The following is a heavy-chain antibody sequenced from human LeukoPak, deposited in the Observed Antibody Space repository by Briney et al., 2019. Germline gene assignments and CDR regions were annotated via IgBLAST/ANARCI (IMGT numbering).Heavy chain of an antibody. J-gene: IGHJ4*01. V-gene: IGHV3-74*01. CDR2: INSDESST. CDR1: GFTFSSYW. Sequence: GGSLRLSCAASGFTFSSYWMYWVRQAPGKGLVWVSRINSDESSTSYAGSVKGRFTISRDNAKNTLCLQMNSLRAEDTAVYYCARDGAYSTIFYWGQGTLVTVSS. CDR3: ARDGAYSTIFY. D-gene: IGHD3-3*01.